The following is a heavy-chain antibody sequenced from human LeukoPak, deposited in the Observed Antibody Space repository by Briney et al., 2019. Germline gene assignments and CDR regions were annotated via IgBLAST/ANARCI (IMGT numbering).Heavy chain of an antibody. V-gene: IGHV1-69*06. CDR1: GGAFSSYA. CDR2: IIPIFGTA. D-gene: IGHD2-2*01. J-gene: IGHJ4*02. CDR3: ARNHRPKDIVVVPAAFDY. Sequence: SVKVSCKASGGAFSSYAISWVRQAPGQGLEWMGGIIPIFGTANYAQKFQGRVTITADKSTSTAYMELSSLRSEDTAVYYCARNHRPKDIVVVPAAFDYWGQGTLVTVSS.